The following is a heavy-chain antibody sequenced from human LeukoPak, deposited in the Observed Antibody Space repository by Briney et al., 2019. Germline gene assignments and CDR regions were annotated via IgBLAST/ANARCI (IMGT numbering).Heavy chain of an antibody. CDR1: GFMFSTYW. J-gene: IGHJ4*02. Sequence: GGSLRLSCAASGFMFSTYWMSWVRQAPGKGLEWVANIKQDGSEKYYVDSVKGRFTISRDNAKNSLYLQMNSLRAEDTAVYYCARDPSPFDGYSSSWYPLDYWGQGTLVTVSS. D-gene: IGHD6-13*01. CDR2: IKQDGSEK. V-gene: IGHV3-7*01. CDR3: ARDPSPFDGYSSSWYPLDY.